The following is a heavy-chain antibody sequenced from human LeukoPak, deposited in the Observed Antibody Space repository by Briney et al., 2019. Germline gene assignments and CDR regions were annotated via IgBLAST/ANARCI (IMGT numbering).Heavy chain of an antibody. D-gene: IGHD5-18*01. CDR1: GFTFDDYG. V-gene: IGHV3-9*01. CDR2: VSWNSGAR. J-gene: IGHJ2*01. Sequence: QPGRSLRLSCGGSGFTFDDYGMHWGRQAPGKCLEWVSGVSWNSGARDYAESVRGRFTISRDNAKNSLYLQMNSLRTEDTAFYFCARDRAYSYGYTYFDLWGRGTLVTVSS. CDR3: ARDRAYSYGYTYFDL.